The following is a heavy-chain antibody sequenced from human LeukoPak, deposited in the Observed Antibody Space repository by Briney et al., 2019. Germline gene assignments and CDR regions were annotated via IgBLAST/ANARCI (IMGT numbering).Heavy chain of an antibody. Sequence: GESLQISCKGSGYSFTSYWIGWVRQMPGKGLEWMGIIYPGDSDTRYSPSFQGQVTISADKSISTAYLQWSSLKASDTAMYYCARTYYYDSSGLYYFDYWGQGTLVTVSS. CDR2: IYPGDSDT. CDR3: ARTYYYDSSGLYYFDY. V-gene: IGHV5-51*01. D-gene: IGHD3-22*01. J-gene: IGHJ4*02. CDR1: GYSFTSYW.